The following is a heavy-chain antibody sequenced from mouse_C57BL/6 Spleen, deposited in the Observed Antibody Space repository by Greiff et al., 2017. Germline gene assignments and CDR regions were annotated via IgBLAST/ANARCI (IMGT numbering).Heavy chain of an antibody. V-gene: IGHV1-9*01. J-gene: IGHJ4*01. D-gene: IGHD1-1*01. CDR1: GYTFPGYW. CDR3: AKITTVVARAMDY. Sequence: QVQLQQSGAELMKPGASVKLSCKATGYTFPGYWIEWVKQRPGHGLEWIGEILPGSGSTNYNEKFKGKATFTADTSSNTAYMQLSSLTTEDSAIYYCAKITTVVARAMDYWGQGTSVTVAS. CDR2: ILPGSGST.